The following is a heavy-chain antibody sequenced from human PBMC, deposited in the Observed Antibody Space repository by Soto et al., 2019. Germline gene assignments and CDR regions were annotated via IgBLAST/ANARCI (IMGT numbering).Heavy chain of an antibody. V-gene: IGHV1-18*01. D-gene: IGHD6-19*01. CDR2: ISAHNGNT. CDR3: ARDRRSGWYGDGAFDI. Sequence: ASVKVSCKASGYTFTSYGISWVRQAPGQGLEWMGWISAHNGNTNYAQKLQGRVTMTTDTSTSTAYMELRSLRSDDTAVYYCARDRRSGWYGDGAFDIWGQGTMVTVSS. J-gene: IGHJ3*02. CDR1: GYTFTSYG.